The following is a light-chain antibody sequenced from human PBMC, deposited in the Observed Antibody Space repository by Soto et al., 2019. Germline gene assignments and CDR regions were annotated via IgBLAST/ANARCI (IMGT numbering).Light chain of an antibody. CDR1: LSVSSN. CDR2: GAS. CDR3: QQYNDWYT. Sequence: IVMTQSPATLSVSPGQRATLSCRASLSVSSNLAWYRHKPGQAPRLLIYGASTRATGIPARFSGSGSGTEFNLTINSLQSEDIAVYYCQQYNDWYTFGQGTRLEIK. J-gene: IGKJ5*01. V-gene: IGKV3-15*01.